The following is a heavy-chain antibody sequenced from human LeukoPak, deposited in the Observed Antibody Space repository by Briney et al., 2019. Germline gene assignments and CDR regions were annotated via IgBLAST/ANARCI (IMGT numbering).Heavy chain of an antibody. J-gene: IGHJ4*02. CDR3: AKDPWQRGSGSYLFDY. CDR1: GFTFSSYA. CDR2: ISGSGNRT. D-gene: IGHD3-10*01. Sequence: PGGSLRLSCAASGFTFSSYAMSWVRQAPGKGLEWVSSISGSGNRTYYADSVKGRFTISRDNSKNTLYLQMNSLRAEDTAVYYCAKDPWQRGSGSYLFDYWGQGTLVTVSS. V-gene: IGHV3-23*01.